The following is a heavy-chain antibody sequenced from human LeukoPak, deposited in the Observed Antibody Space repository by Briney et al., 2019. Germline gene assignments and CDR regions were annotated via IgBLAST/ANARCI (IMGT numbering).Heavy chain of an antibody. CDR1: GGSISSSNW. CDR2: IYHSGST. D-gene: IGHD6-13*01. CDR3: ASKSPGYSSSWQYWYFDL. J-gene: IGHJ2*01. Sequence: PSGTLSLTCAVSGGSISSSNWWSWVRQPPGKGLEWIGEIYHSGSTNYNPSLKSRVTISVDKSKNQFSLKLSSVTAADTAVYYCASKSPGYSSSWQYWYFDLWGRGTLVTVYS. V-gene: IGHV4-4*02.